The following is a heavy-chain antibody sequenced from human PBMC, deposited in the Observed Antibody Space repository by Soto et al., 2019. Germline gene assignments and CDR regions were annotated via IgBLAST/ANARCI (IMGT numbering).Heavy chain of an antibody. Sequence: NPSETLSLTCTVSGGSISSYYWSWIRQPPGKGLEWIGYIYYSGSTNYNPSLKSRVTISVDTSKNQFSLKLSSVTAADTAVYYCARGGGSSAAVITDKRTPPVRWFDPWGQGTLVTVSS. CDR1: GGSISSYY. CDR3: ARGGGSSAAVITDKRTPPVRWFDP. D-gene: IGHD6-13*01. V-gene: IGHV4-59*01. CDR2: IYYSGST. J-gene: IGHJ5*02.